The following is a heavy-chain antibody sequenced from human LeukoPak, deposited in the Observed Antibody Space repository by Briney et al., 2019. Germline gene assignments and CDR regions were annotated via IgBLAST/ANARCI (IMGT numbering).Heavy chain of an antibody. D-gene: IGHD3-9*01. V-gene: IGHV1-2*02. Sequence: ASVKVSCKTSGYTFNDYYLHWVRQAPGQGLEWMGWINPNSGRTNYAPKFQGRVTLTTDTSIGTAYMELSSLISGDTALYYCARDSSDILTGYYHFWGQGTLVTVSS. CDR1: GYTFNDYY. CDR3: ARDSSDILTGYYHF. CDR2: INPNSGRT. J-gene: IGHJ4*02.